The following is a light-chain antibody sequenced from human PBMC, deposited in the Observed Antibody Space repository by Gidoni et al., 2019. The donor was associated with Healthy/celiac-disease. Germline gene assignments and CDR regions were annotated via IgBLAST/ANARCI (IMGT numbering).Light chain of an antibody. CDR1: QSVSSSY. V-gene: IGKV3-20*01. J-gene: IGKJ3*01. CDR2: GAS. CDR3: QQYGSSPTRGFT. Sequence: ELVLTQSPGTLSLSPGESATLSCRASQSVSSSYLAWYQQKPGQAPRLLIFGASSRATGIPDRFSGSGSGTDFTLTISRLEPEDLAVYYCQQYGSSPTRGFTFXPXTKVDIK.